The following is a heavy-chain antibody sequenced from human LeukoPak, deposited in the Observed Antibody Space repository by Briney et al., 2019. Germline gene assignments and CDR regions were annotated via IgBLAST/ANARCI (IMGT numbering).Heavy chain of an antibody. CDR1: GGSISGYY. D-gene: IGHD3-9*01. V-gene: IGHV4-34*01. CDR2: INHSGST. J-gene: IGHJ5*02. Sequence: PSETLSLTCTVSGGSISGYYWSWIRQPPGKGLEWIGEINHSGSTNYNPSLKSRVTISVDTSKNQFSLKLSSVTAADTAVYYCARRYDILTGYWSRSLGWFDPWGQGTLVTVSS. CDR3: ARRYDILTGYWSRSLGWFDP.